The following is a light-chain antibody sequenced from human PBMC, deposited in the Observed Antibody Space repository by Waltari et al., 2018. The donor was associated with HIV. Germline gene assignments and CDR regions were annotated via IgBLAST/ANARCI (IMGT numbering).Light chain of an antibody. CDR3: AAWDDSLSGSVV. Sequence: QSVLTQPPSASGAPGQRVSISCSGGNSNIGRYAVSWYQQRPGTAPKLLIYSNTKRPSGVPARFSGSKSGTSASLAIGGLQSEDEADYYCAAWDDSLSGSVVFGGGTKLTVL. J-gene: IGLJ2*01. CDR1: NSNIGRYA. V-gene: IGLV1-44*01. CDR2: SNT.